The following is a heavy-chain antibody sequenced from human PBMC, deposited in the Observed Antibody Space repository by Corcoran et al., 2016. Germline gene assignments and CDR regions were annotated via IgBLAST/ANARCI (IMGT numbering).Heavy chain of an antibody. J-gene: IGHJ6*02. V-gene: IGHV3-74*01. Sequence: EVQLVESGGGLVQPGGSLRLSCAASGFTFSSYWMHWVRQAPGKGLVWVSRINSDGSSTSYADSVKGRFTISRDNAKNTLYLQMNSLRAEDTAVYYCARAPVPAAIFYGMDVWGQGTTVTVSS. CDR1: GFTFSSYW. D-gene: IGHD2-2*01. CDR2: INSDGSST. CDR3: ARAPVPAAIFYGMDV.